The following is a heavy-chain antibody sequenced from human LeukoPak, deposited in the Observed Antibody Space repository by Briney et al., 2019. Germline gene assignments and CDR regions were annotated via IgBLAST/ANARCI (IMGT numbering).Heavy chain of an antibody. CDR1: GGTFSSYA. D-gene: IGHD6-19*01. V-gene: IGHV1-69*13. Sequence: ASVKVSCKASGGTFSSYAISWVRQAPGQGLEWMGGIIPIFGTANYAQKFQGRVTITADESTSTAYMELSSLRSEDTAVYHCARDGLYSSAYWFDPWGQGTLVTVSS. J-gene: IGHJ5*02. CDR2: IIPIFGTA. CDR3: ARDGLYSSAYWFDP.